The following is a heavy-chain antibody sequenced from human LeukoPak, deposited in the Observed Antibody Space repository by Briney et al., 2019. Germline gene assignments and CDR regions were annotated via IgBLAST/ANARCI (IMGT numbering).Heavy chain of an antibody. D-gene: IGHD3/OR15-3a*01. Sequence: GGSLRLPCAASGFTFSSYSMNWVRQAPGRGLEWLSYITTSSSSIYYVDSVKGRFTISRDNAKNSLYPQMNSLRAEDTAVYYCARDRDWAFDYWGQGTLVTVSS. CDR3: ARDRDWAFDY. V-gene: IGHV3-48*01. J-gene: IGHJ4*02. CDR1: GFTFSSYS. CDR2: ITTSSSSI.